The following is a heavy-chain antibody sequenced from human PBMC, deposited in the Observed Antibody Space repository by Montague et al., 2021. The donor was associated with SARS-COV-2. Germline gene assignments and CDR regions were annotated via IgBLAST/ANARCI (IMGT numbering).Heavy chain of an antibody. Sequence: SLKLSCAASGFTVSSNYMSWVRQAPGKGLEWVSVIYSGGSTYYADSVKGRFTISRDNSKNTLYLQMNSLSAEDTAVYYCARDQRRYGSGSYYGPHYYYYGMDVWGQGTTVTVSS. V-gene: IGHV3-66*02. CDR3: ARDQRRYGSGSYYGPHYYYYGMDV. CDR1: GFTVSSNY. CDR2: IYSGGST. J-gene: IGHJ6*02. D-gene: IGHD3-10*01.